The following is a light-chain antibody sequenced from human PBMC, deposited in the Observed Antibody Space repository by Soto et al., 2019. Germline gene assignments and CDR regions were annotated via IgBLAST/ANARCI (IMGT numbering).Light chain of an antibody. CDR1: QSISVH. CDR2: AAS. CDR3: QQSYITPYT. J-gene: IGKJ2*01. Sequence: DIQMTQSPSSLSASVGDTVTITCRASQSISVHLNWYQQKGGKVPKLLIYAASNLYSGVPSRFSGSGSETDFALTISSLQPEDFATYYCQQSYITPYTFGQETRLEIK. V-gene: IGKV1-39*01.